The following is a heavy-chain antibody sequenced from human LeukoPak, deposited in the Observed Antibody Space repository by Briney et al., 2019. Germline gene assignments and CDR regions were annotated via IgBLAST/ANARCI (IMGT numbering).Heavy chain of an antibody. CDR3: AKRGRYYFDQ. CDR1: GFTFSSYA. CDR2: ITASGGT. J-gene: IGHJ4*02. Sequence: GGSLRLSCAASGFTFSSYAMSWVRQAPGKGLEWVSTITASGGTYYADSLEGRFTISRDTSKSTLYLQINSLRAEDTAVYYCAKRGRYYFDQWGQGTLVTVSS. V-gene: IGHV3-23*01.